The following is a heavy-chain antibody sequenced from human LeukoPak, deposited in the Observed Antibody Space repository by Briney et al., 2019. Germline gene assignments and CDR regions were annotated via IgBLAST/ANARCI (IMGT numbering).Heavy chain of an antibody. CDR2: IYHSGST. CDR3: ASPAMAFIDQGRYNYYYYMDV. Sequence: SETLSLTCTVSGYSISSGYYWGWIRQPPGKGLEWIGSIYHSGSTYYNPSLKSRVTISVDTSKNQFSLKLSSVTAADTAVYYCASPAMAFIDQGRYNYYYYMDVWGKGTTVTISS. D-gene: IGHD5-18*01. J-gene: IGHJ6*03. CDR1: GYSISSGYY. V-gene: IGHV4-38-2*02.